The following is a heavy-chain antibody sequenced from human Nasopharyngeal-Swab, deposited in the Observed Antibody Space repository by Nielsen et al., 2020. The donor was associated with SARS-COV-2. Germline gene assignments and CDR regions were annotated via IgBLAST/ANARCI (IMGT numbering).Heavy chain of an antibody. D-gene: IGHD2-15*01. J-gene: IGHJ6*03. CDR3: ARLLIAANGHYMDV. V-gene: IGHV4-31*02. Sequence: WIRQPPGKGLEWIGYIYYSGSTYSNPSLKSRVTISVDTSKNQFSLKLSSVTAAGTAVYYCARLLIAANGHYMDVWGKGTTVTVSS. CDR2: IYYSGST.